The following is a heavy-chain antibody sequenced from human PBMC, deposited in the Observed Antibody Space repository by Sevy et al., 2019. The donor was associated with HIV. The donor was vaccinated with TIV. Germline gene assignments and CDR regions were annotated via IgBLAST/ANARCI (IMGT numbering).Heavy chain of an antibody. Sequence: SETLSLTCAVSGYSISSGYYWSWIRQPPGKGLEWIGSIYHSGSTYYNPSLKSRVTISVDTSKNQFSLKLSSVTAADTAVYFCARAVVAAAVDNWFDPWGQGTLVTVSS. J-gene: IGHJ5*02. CDR2: IYHSGST. CDR1: GYSISSGYY. D-gene: IGHD6-13*01. CDR3: ARAVVAAAVDNWFDP. V-gene: IGHV4-38-2*01.